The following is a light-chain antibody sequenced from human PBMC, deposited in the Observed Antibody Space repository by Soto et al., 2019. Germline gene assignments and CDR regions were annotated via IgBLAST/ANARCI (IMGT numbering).Light chain of an antibody. CDR2: AAS. V-gene: IGKV1-8*01. J-gene: IGKJ4*01. Sequence: AIRMTQSPSSLSASTGDRVTITCRASQGISSYLAWYQQKPGKAPKLLIYAASTLQSGVPSRFSGSGSGTEFTLTISSLQPDDFATYYCQEYKSFSPLTFGGGTKVDIK. CDR1: QGISSY. CDR3: QEYKSFSPLT.